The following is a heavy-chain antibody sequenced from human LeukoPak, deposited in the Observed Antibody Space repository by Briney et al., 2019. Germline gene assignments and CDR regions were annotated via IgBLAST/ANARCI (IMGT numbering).Heavy chain of an antibody. D-gene: IGHD3-22*01. Sequence: SETLSLTCTVSGGSISSSSYYWGWIRQPPGKGLEWIGGIFLSGSTYYNPSLKSRVTISVDTSKNQFSLKLSSVTAADTAVYYCARGRSSGYYSYYYYGMDVWGQGTTVTVSS. J-gene: IGHJ6*02. V-gene: IGHV4-39*07. CDR2: IFLSGST. CDR1: GGSISSSSYY. CDR3: ARGRSSGYYSYYYYGMDV.